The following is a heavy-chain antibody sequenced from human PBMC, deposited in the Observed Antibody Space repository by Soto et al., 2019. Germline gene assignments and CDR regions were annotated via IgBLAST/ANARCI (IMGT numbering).Heavy chain of an antibody. CDR1: GFTFSSYG. J-gene: IGHJ6*02. V-gene: IGHV3-30*18. CDR3: AKEELDHGHYYYGMDV. CDR2: ISYDGSNK. D-gene: IGHD1-1*01. Sequence: WGSLRLSCAASGFTFSSYGMHWVRQAPGKGLEWVAVISYDGSNKYYADSVKGRFTISRDNSKNTLYLQMNSLRAEDTAVYYCAKEELDHGHYYYGMDVWGQGTTVTVSS.